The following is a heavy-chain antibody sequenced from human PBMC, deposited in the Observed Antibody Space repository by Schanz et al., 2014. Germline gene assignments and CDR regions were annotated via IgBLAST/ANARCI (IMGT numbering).Heavy chain of an antibody. V-gene: IGHV1-69*02. D-gene: IGHD3-16*01. CDR2: IIPILGIA. Sequence: QVQLVQSGAEVKKPGSSMKVSCKASGGTFNSYTINWVRQAPGQGLEWMGRIIPILGIANYAQKFQGRVTITADKSTFTAYMDVSSLRSEDTAVYYCARGGVEMATIRDALDLWGQGTLVTVSS. CDR1: GGTFNSYT. J-gene: IGHJ4*02. CDR3: ARGGVEMATIRDALDL.